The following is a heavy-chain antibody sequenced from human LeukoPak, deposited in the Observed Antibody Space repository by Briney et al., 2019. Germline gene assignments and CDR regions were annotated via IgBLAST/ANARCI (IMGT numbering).Heavy chain of an antibody. CDR3: ARGRIGSSALGY. J-gene: IGHJ4*02. Sequence: EASVKVSCKASGGTFSSYAISWVRQAPGQGLEWMGGIIPIFGTANYAQKFQGRVTITTDESTSTAYMELSSLRSEDTAVYYCARGRIGSSALGYWGQGTLVTVSS. V-gene: IGHV1-69*05. CDR2: IIPIFGTA. D-gene: IGHD6-6*01. CDR1: GGTFSSYA.